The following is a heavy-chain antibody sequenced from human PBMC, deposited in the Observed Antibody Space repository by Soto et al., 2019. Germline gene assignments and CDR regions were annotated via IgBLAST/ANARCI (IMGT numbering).Heavy chain of an antibody. CDR1: GFTFSSYA. D-gene: IGHD4-17*01. J-gene: IGHJ4*02. V-gene: IGHV3-23*01. CDR2: ISGSGGST. CDR3: AKALYGDILEYYFDY. Sequence: GGSLRLSCAASGFTFSSYAMSWVRQAPGKGLEWVSAISGSGGSTYYADSVKGRFTISRDNSKNTLYLQMNSLRAEDTAVYYCAKALYGDILEYYFDYWGQGTLVTVSS.